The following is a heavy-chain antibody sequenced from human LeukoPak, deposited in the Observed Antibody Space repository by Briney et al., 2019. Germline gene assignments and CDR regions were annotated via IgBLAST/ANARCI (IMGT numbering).Heavy chain of an antibody. CDR1: GFTLSSYE. CDR3: ARSAAGTYY. J-gene: IGHJ4*02. D-gene: IGHD1-1*01. V-gene: IGHV3-21*01. Sequence: GGSLRLSCAASGFTLSSYEMNWVRQAQGKGLEWVSSISSSSSYKYYTDSVKGRFTISRDNAKNSLYLQMNSLRAKHTAVYYCARSAAGTYYWGQGTLVTVSS. CDR2: ISSSSSYK.